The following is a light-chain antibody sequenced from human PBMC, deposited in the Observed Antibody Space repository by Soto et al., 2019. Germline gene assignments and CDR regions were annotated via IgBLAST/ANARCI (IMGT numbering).Light chain of an antibody. CDR3: QQYGSSPPT. Sequence: EIVLTQSPGTLSLSPGEKPTLSCRASQRVSSSYLAWYQQKPGQAPRLLIYGASSRATGIPDRFSGSGSGTDFTLTISRLEPEDFAVYYCQQYGSSPPTFGQGTKVEIK. J-gene: IGKJ1*01. CDR2: GAS. V-gene: IGKV3-20*01. CDR1: QRVSSSY.